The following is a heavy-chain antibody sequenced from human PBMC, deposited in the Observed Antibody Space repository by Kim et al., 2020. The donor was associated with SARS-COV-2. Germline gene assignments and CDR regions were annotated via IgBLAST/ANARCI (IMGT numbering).Heavy chain of an antibody. CDR3: ASERMTGALWY. Sequence: GGSLRLSCAASGFTFSSYGMHWVRQAPGKGLEWVAVIWYDGSNKYYADSVKGRFTISRDNSKNTLYLQMNSLRAEDTAVYYCASERMTGALWYWGQGTLVTVSS. V-gene: IGHV3-33*01. D-gene: IGHD3-9*01. CDR2: IWYDGSNK. CDR1: GFTFSSYG. J-gene: IGHJ4*02.